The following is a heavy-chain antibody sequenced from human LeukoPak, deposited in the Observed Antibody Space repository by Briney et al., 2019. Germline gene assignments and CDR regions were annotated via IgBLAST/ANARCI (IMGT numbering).Heavy chain of an antibody. CDR2: INPNSGGT. Sequence: ASVKVSCTAAGYTFTDYYMHWVRQAPGQGLEWMGWINPNSGGTNYAQKSQGRLTMTTDTSISTAYMEVSRLRSEDTAVDYCARVRIGQQLDKYYYYVMDVWGQGTTVTVSS. V-gene: IGHV1-2*02. D-gene: IGHD6-13*01. CDR1: GYTFTDYY. CDR3: ARVRIGQQLDKYYYYVMDV. J-gene: IGHJ6*02.